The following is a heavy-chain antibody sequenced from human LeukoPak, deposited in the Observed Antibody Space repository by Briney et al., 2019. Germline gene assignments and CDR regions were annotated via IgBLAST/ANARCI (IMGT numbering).Heavy chain of an antibody. CDR3: ARRGYCSGGSCYAGLNWFDP. CDR2: IYYSGST. CDR1: GGSVSSGGYD. D-gene: IGHD2-15*01. J-gene: IGHJ5*02. V-gene: IGHV4-30-4*01. Sequence: PSETLSLTCTVSGGSVSSGGYDWSWIRQPPGKGLEWIGHIYYSGSTYYNPSLKSRVTISVDTSKNQFSLKLSSVSAADTAVYYCARRGYCSGGSCYAGLNWFDPWGQGTLVTVSS.